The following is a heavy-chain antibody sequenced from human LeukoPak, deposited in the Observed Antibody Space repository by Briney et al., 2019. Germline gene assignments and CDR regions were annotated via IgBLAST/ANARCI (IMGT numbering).Heavy chain of an antibody. J-gene: IGHJ4*02. D-gene: IGHD4-11*01. CDR1: GYSFTSYG. V-gene: IGHV1-18*04. Sequence: ASVKVSCKASGYSFTSYGIGWVRQAPGQGLEWMGWISGFNDDTNYVQKFQGRVTMTTDTSTSTAYMELRSLRSDDTVVYYCARDTYSDYVYDYWGQGTLVTVSS. CDR3: ARDTYSDYVYDY. CDR2: ISGFNDDT.